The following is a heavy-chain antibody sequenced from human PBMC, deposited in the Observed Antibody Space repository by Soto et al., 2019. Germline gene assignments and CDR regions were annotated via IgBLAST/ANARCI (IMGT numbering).Heavy chain of an antibody. D-gene: IGHD6-13*01. V-gene: IGHV4-59*01. J-gene: IGHJ3*02. CDR3: ARDRIAAAGERGWDI. CDR2: NYYSGST. CDR1: GGSISSYY. Sequence: QVQLQESGPGLVKPSETLSLTCTVSGGSISSYYWSWIRQPPGKGLEWIGYNYYSGSTNYNPSLKSRVTISVDTSKNQFSLKLSSVTAADTAVYYCARDRIAAAGERGWDIWGQGTMVTVSS.